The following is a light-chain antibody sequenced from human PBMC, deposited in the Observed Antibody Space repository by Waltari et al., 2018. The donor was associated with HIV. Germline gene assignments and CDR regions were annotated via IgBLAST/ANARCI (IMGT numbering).Light chain of an antibody. V-gene: IGKV3D-15*01. Sequence: DILLTQSPATISLSPGGSVPVSCRASQNVDDKFAWYQQKPGQSPRLLIYHSSVRAAGVPTRFGGAGSATNFTLTITGLQSEDFTLYFCQQYHHWPPLTFGGGSRVELK. CDR2: HSS. CDR3: QQYHHWPPLT. J-gene: IGKJ4*01. CDR1: QNVDDK.